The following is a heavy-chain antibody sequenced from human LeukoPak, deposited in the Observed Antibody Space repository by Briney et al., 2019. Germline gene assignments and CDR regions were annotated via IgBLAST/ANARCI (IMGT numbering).Heavy chain of an antibody. J-gene: IGHJ4*02. V-gene: IGHV4-34*01. CDR1: GGSFSGYY. CDR2: INHSGST. Sequence: SETLSLTCAVYGGSFSGYYWSWIRQPPGKGLEWIGEINHSGSTNYNPSLKSRVTISVDTSKNQFSLKVSSVTAADTAVYYCARGRLRGYSYGYTYWGQGTLVTVSS. D-gene: IGHD5-18*01. CDR3: ARGRLRGYSYGYTY.